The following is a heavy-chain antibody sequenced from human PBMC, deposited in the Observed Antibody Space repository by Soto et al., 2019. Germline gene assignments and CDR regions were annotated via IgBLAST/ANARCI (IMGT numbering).Heavy chain of an antibody. CDR2: ISSDGSHK. Sequence: GGSLRLSCAASGFTFRSYGLHWVRQAPGEGLQWVTVISSDGSHKYYIDSVKGRFTISRDNSKNTLYLQMNSLRVEDTAVYYCARDGNLDSSGHYYFFDTWGQGALVTVYS. CDR1: GFTFRSYG. J-gene: IGHJ4*02. CDR3: ARDGNLDSSGHYYFFDT. V-gene: IGHV3-30*03. D-gene: IGHD3-22*01.